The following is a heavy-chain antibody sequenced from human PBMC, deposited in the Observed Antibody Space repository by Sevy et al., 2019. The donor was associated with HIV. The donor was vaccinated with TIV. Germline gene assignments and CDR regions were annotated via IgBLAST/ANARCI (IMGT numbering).Heavy chain of an antibody. CDR3: VRRRTAGSYDY. J-gene: IGHJ4*02. CDR1: GFTFSSYV. D-gene: IGHD1-26*01. Sequence: GGSLRLSCAASGFTFSSYVMHWARQAPGKGLESVSAISSTGRNTYYIDSVKGRFTISRDNSTNTLYLQMDSLRVDDMAVYYCVRRRTAGSYDYWGQGALVTVSS. V-gene: IGHV3-64*02. CDR2: ISSTGRNT.